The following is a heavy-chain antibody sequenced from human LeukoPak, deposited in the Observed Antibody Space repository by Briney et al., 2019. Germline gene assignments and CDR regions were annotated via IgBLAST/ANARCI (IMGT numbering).Heavy chain of an antibody. CDR3: AKDRPYGSGSRNYYFHY. Sequence: GGSLRLSFAASGFTFSSYAMSWVRQAPGKGLEWDSAISGSADRTYYADSVKGRFTISRDNSKNTLYLQMNSLRPEDTAIYYCAKDRPYGSGSRNYYFHYWGQGTLVTVTS. J-gene: IGHJ4*02. V-gene: IGHV3-23*01. CDR2: ISGSADRT. D-gene: IGHD3-10*01. CDR1: GFTFSSYA.